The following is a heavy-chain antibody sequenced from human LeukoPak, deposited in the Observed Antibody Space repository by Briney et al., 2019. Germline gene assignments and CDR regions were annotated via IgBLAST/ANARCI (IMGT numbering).Heavy chain of an antibody. V-gene: IGHV3-48*04. CDR2: ISSSGNTK. CDR1: GFTFSNYR. Sequence: GGSLRLSCAASGFTFSNYRMNWVRQAPGKGLEWVSYISSSGNTKYYADSVKGRFTISRDNTKKSLYLQMNSLRAEDTAVYYCAAGTELYWGQGTLVTVSS. D-gene: IGHD1-1*01. J-gene: IGHJ4*02. CDR3: AAGTELY.